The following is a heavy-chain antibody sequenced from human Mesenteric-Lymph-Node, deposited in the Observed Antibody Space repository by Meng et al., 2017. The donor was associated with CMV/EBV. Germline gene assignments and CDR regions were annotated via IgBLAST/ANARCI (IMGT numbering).Heavy chain of an antibody. Sequence: GESLKISCAASGFTFSDYYMSWIRQAPGKGLEWLSYISSTSSTVYYADSVKGRFTISRDKAKKSLYLQMNSLRAEDTAVYYCARDIYGMDVWGQGTTVTVSS. CDR1: GFTFSDYY. J-gene: IGHJ6*02. CDR3: ARDIYGMDV. V-gene: IGHV3-11*04. CDR2: ISSTSSTV.